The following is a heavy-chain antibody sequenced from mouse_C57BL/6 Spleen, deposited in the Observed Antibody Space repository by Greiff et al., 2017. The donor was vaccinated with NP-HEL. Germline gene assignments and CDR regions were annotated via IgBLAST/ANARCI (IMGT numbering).Heavy chain of an antibody. J-gene: IGHJ3*01. Sequence: QVQLQQPGAELVRPGSSVKLSCKASGYTFTSYWMHWVKQRPIQGLEWIGNIDPSDSETHYNQKFKDKATLTVDKSSSTAYMQLSSLTSEDSAVYYCARLGKYYGSSWAWFAYWGQGTLVTVSA. CDR2: IDPSDSET. V-gene: IGHV1-52*01. CDR1: GYTFTSYW. CDR3: ARLGKYYGSSWAWFAY. D-gene: IGHD1-1*01.